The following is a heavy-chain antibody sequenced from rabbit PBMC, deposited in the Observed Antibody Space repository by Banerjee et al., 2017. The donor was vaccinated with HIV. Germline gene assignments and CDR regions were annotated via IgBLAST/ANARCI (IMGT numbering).Heavy chain of an antibody. CDR2: IYGASNAA. Sequence: QEQLVESGGGLVQPGGSLKLSCKASGIDFSSYGISWVRQAPGKGLEWIACIYGASNAAYYASWAKGRFTISKTSSTTVTLQMTSLTAADTATYFCARVGYAGVDDADYVLSGYYFNLWGQGTLVTVS. D-gene: IGHD4-2*01. J-gene: IGHJ4*01. CDR1: GIDFSSYG. V-gene: IGHV1S45*01. CDR3: ARVGYAGVDDADYVLSGYYFNL.